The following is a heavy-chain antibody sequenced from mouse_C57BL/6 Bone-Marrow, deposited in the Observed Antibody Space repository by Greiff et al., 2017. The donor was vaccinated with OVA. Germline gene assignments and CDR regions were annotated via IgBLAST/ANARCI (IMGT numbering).Heavy chain of an antibody. CDR2: IRNKANGYTT. J-gene: IGHJ4*01. CDR1: GFTFTDYY. Sequence: EVKLVVSGGGLVQPGGSLSLSCAASGFTFTDYYMSWVRQPPGKALEWLGFIRNKANGYTTEYSASVKGRFTISRDNSQSILYLQMNALRAEDSATYYCASLYYYYGSSYAMDYWGQGTSVTVSS. V-gene: IGHV7-3*01. CDR3: ASLYYYYGSSYAMDY. D-gene: IGHD1-1*01.